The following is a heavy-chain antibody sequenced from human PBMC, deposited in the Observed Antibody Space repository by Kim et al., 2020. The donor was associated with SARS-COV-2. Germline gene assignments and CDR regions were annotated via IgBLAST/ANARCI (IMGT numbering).Heavy chain of an antibody. D-gene: IGHD1-26*01. J-gene: IGHJ2*01. V-gene: IGHV3-53*01. Sequence: YYADSVKGRFTISRDNSKTTLYLQMNSLRAEDTAVYYCARGEGILWYFDLWGRGTLVTVSS. CDR3: ARGEGILWYFDL.